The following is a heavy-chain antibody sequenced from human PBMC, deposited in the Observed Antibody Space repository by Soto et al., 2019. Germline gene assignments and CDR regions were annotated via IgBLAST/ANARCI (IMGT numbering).Heavy chain of an antibody. J-gene: IGHJ6*02. CDR1: GFTFSSYA. D-gene: IGHD3-16*01. V-gene: IGHV3-30-3*01. CDR3: ARTGEFPGTESDFLYYYGMDV. Sequence: GGSLRLSCAASGFTFSSYAMHWVRQAPGKGLEWVAVISYDGSNKYYADSVKGRFTISRDNSKNTLYLQMNSLRAEDTAVYYCARTGEFPGTESDFLYYYGMDVWGQGTTVTVSS. CDR2: ISYDGSNK.